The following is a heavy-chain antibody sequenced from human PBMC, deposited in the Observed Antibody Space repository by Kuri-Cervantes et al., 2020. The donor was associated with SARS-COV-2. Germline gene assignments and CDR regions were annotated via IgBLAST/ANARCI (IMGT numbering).Heavy chain of an antibody. Sequence: GSLRLSCTVSGGSISSYYWSWIRQPPGKGLEWIGSIYYSGSTYYNPSLKSRVTISVDTSKNQFSLKLSSVTAADTAVYYCARVRGFDSNYYYYYYMDVWGKGTTVTVSS. J-gene: IGHJ6*03. CDR1: GGSISSYY. D-gene: IGHD4-11*01. CDR3: ARVRGFDSNYYYYYYMDV. CDR2: IYYSGST. V-gene: IGHV4-59*12.